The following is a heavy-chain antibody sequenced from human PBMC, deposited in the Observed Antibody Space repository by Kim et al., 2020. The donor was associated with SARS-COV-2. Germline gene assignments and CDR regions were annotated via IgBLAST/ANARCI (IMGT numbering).Heavy chain of an antibody. CDR2: IYYSGST. V-gene: IGHV4-39*07. J-gene: IGHJ3*02. CDR3: ARSRTKDAFDI. Sequence: SETLSLTCTVSGGSISSSSYYWGWIRQPPGKGLEWIGSIYYSGSTYYNPSLKSRVTISVDTSKNQFSLKLSSVTAADTAVYYCARSRTKDAFDIWGQGT. D-gene: IGHD2-2*01. CDR1: GGSISSSSYY.